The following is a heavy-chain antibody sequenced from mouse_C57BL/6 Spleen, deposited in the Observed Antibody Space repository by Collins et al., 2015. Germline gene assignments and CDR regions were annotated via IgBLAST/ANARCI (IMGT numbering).Heavy chain of an antibody. J-gene: IGHJ3*01. V-gene: IGHV5-9*01. CDR1: GFTFSSYT. CDR3: ARRGTGTGFAY. D-gene: IGHD4-1*01. Sequence: EVMLVESGGGLVKPGGSLKLSCAASGFTFSSYTMSWVRQTPEKRLEWVATISGGGGNTYYPDSVKGRFTISRDNAKNTLYLQMSSLRSEDTALYYCARRGTGTGFAYWGQGTLVTVSA. CDR2: ISGGGGNT.